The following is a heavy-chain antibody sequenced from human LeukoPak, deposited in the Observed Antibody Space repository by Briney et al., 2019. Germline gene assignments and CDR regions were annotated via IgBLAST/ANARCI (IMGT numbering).Heavy chain of an antibody. CDR3: AKGSGGGRPYYFDY. J-gene: IGHJ4*02. Sequence: SETLSLTCTVSGGSISSYYWSWIRQPPGKGLEWIGYIYYSGSTNYNPSLKSRVTISVDTSKNQFSLKLSSVTAADTAVYYCAKGSGGGRPYYFDYWGQGTLVTVSS. D-gene: IGHD2-15*01. CDR2: IYYSGST. V-gene: IGHV4-59*01. CDR1: GGSISSYY.